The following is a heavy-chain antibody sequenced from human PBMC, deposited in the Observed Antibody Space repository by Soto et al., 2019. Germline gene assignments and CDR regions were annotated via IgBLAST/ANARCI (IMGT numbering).Heavy chain of an antibody. CDR1: GGSFSWYY. J-gene: IGHJ4*02. D-gene: IGHD4-17*01. V-gene: IGHV4-34*01. CDR2: IYHSGST. CDR3: ARDRSDYGSNSYYFDY. Sequence: PSETLSLTCAFYGGSFSWYYWSWILQPPGKGLEWIGEIYHSGSTNYNPSLKSRVTISVDTSKNHFSLKLNSVTAADTAVYYCARDRSDYGSNSYYFDYWGQGTLVTVSS.